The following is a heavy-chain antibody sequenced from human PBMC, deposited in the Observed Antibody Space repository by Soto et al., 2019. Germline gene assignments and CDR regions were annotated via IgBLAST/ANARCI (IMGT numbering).Heavy chain of an antibody. V-gene: IGHV1-8*01. D-gene: IGHD3-10*01. J-gene: IGHJ4*02. Sequence: ASVKVSCKASGYTFTSYDINWVRQATGQGLEWMGWMNPNSGNTGYAQKFQGRVTMTRNTSISTAYMELSSLRSEDTAVYYCARGLRLLWFGEPIDYWDQGTLVTVSS. CDR1: GYTFTSYD. CDR3: ARGLRLLWFGEPIDY. CDR2: MNPNSGNT.